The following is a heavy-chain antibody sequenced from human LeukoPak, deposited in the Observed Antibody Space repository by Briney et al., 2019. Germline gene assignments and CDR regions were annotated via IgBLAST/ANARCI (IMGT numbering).Heavy chain of an antibody. CDR2: IKPDGSEK. Sequence: GGSLRLSCAASGFTFSSYWISWVRQAPGKGLEWVAHIKPDGSEKFYVDSVKGRFTISRDNAKNSLYLQMNSLRAEDTAVYYCARGIGDEWGQGTLVTVSS. CDR1: GFTFSSYW. CDR3: ARGIGDE. J-gene: IGHJ4*02. D-gene: IGHD1-26*01. V-gene: IGHV3-7*01.